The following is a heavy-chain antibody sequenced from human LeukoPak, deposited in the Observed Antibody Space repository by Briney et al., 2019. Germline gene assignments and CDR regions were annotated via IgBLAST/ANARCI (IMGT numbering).Heavy chain of an antibody. Sequence: SETLSLTCTVSGGSISSYYWSWIRQPPGKGLEWIGYIYYSGSTNYSPSLKSRVTISVDTSKNQFSLKLSSVTAADTAVYYCASSGLLYDSSGYYSSFDYWGQGTLVTVSS. J-gene: IGHJ4*02. V-gene: IGHV4-59*08. CDR3: ASSGLLYDSSGYYSSFDY. D-gene: IGHD3-22*01. CDR1: GGSISSYY. CDR2: IYYSGST.